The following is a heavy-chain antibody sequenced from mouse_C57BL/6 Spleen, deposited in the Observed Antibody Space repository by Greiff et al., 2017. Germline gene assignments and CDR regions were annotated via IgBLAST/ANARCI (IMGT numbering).Heavy chain of an antibody. CDR1: GYTFTSYW. Sequence: QVQLQQSGAELVKPGASVKLSCKASGYTFTSYWMHWVKQRPGQGLEWIGMIHPNSGSTNYNEKFKSKATLTVDKSSSTAYMQLSSLTSEDSAVYYCARYDYDRSYYFDYWGQGTTLTVSS. J-gene: IGHJ2*01. D-gene: IGHD2-4*01. CDR2: IHPNSGST. V-gene: IGHV1-64*01. CDR3: ARYDYDRSYYFDY.